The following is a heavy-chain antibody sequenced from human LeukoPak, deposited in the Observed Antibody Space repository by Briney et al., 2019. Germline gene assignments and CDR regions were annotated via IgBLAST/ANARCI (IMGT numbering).Heavy chain of an antibody. Sequence: PSQTLSLTCTVSGGSISSGGYYWSWIRQHPGKGLEWIGYIYYSGSTYYNPSLKSRVTISVDTSKNQFSLKLSSVTAADTAVYYCARVNYDILTGYYSYYFDYWGQGTLVTVSS. V-gene: IGHV4-31*03. CDR1: GGSISSGGYY. CDR2: IYYSGST. D-gene: IGHD3-9*01. J-gene: IGHJ4*02. CDR3: ARVNYDILTGYYSYYFDY.